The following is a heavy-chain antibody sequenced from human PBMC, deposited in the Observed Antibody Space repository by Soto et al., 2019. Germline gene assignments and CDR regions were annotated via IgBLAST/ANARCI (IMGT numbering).Heavy chain of an antibody. Sequence: EVQLLESGGGLVQPGGSLRLSCAASGFTFSSYAMSWVRQAPGKGLEWGSAISGSGGSTYYADSVKGRFTISRDNSKNPLYLQMNSLRAEDTAVYYCAKPLYEYIWGSYRGFDYWGQGTLVTVSS. D-gene: IGHD3-16*02. CDR2: ISGSGGST. CDR3: AKPLYEYIWGSYRGFDY. J-gene: IGHJ4*02. V-gene: IGHV3-23*01. CDR1: GFTFSSYA.